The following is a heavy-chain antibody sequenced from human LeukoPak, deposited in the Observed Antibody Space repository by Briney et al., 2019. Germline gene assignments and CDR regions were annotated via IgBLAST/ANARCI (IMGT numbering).Heavy chain of an antibody. J-gene: IGHJ4*02. CDR2: VNAESTDI. D-gene: IGHD5-12*01. CDR1: GFSFSRYA. Sequence: GGSLRLACAASGFSFSRYAMNWVRQAPGKGLEWVAYVNAESTDILYADSVRGRFTISRDNAKNSLYLQMNSLRAEDTAVYYCARGQKGGGYDYFDYWGQGTLVTVSS. V-gene: IGHV3-21*05. CDR3: ARGQKGGGYDYFDY.